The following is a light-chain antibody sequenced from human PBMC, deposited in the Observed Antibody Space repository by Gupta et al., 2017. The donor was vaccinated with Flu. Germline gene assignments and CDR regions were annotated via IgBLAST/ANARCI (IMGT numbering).Light chain of an antibody. V-gene: IGKV2-28*01. CDR2: LAS. Sequence: ETVMTQSPLALSVTPGAAASISCRSSQSLLHINGYNYLDWYLRKPGQPPQLLIYLASKRASGVPDRFSGSGSGTKCTLKISRGEADDVGIYYCRQALQTPTTFGQGTKVEIK. J-gene: IGKJ1*01. CDR1: QSLLHINGYNY. CDR3: RQALQTPTT.